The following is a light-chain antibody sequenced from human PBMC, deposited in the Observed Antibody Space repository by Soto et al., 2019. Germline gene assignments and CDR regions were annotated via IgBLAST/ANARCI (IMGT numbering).Light chain of an antibody. CDR3: SSYTSSSTLEV. CDR2: VVS. V-gene: IGLV2-14*03. Sequence: QSALTQPASVSGSPGQSITISCTGTRSDVGGFIYVSWYQHHPGKSPKLMIYVVSIWPSVVSFRFSGSNSGNTASLTISGLQAEDEADYYCSSYTSSSTLEVFGTGTKVTVL. CDR1: RSDVGGFIY. J-gene: IGLJ1*01.